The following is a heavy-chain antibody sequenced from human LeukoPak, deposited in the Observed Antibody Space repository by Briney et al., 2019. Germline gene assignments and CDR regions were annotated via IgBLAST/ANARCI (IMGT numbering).Heavy chain of an antibody. CDR3: ARARLMNSFDP. CDR1: GFTFSSYW. V-gene: IGHV3-74*01. J-gene: IGHJ5*02. CDR2: INSDGSST. D-gene: IGHD2-8*01. Sequence: GGSLRLSCAASGFTFSSYWMHWVRQAPGKGLVWVSRINSDGSSTNYADSVKGRFIISRDNAKNTLYLQMNSLRAEDTAVYYCARARLMNSFDPWGLGTLVTVSS.